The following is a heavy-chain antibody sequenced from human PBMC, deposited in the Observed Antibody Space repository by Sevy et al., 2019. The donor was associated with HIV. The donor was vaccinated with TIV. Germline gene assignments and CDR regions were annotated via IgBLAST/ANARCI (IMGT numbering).Heavy chain of an antibody. V-gene: IGHV4-38-2*02. CDR2: IYHSGST. Sequence: SETLSLTCTVSGYSISSGYYWGWIRQPPGKGLEWIGSIYHSGSTYYNPSLKSRVTISVDTSKNQFSLKLSSVTAADTAVYYCARDRGYSGSYYYYYGMDVWGQGTTVTVSS. D-gene: IGHD1-26*01. J-gene: IGHJ6*02. CDR3: ARDRGYSGSYYYYYGMDV. CDR1: GYSISSGYY.